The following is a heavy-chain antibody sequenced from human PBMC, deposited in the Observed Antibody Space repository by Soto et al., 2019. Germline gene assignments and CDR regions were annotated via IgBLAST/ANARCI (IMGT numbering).Heavy chain of an antibody. Sequence: WTWIRQAPGKGLEWLGCISYTGSTIYNPSLKSRVNMSVDTSNNQFSLRLNSVTAADTAVYYCARDRDYGDYDSWGQGTLVTVSS. CDR3: ARDRDYGDYDS. CDR2: ISYTGST. V-gene: IGHV4-59*01. J-gene: IGHJ4*02. D-gene: IGHD4-17*01.